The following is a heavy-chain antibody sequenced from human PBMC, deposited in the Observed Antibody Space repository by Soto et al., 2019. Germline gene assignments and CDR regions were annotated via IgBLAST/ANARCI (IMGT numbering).Heavy chain of an antibody. D-gene: IGHD1-1*01. Sequence: QLQLQESCPGLVKPSETLSLTCTVSGGSISSSSYYWGWIRQPPGTGLEWIGSIYYSGSTYFNPSLKSRVTIAVDTSKNQFSLKLSSVTAADPAVYYCARHVPGTTPFDYWGQGTLVTVSS. CDR1: GGSISSSSYY. J-gene: IGHJ4*02. CDR2: IYYSGST. CDR3: ARHVPGTTPFDY. V-gene: IGHV4-39*01.